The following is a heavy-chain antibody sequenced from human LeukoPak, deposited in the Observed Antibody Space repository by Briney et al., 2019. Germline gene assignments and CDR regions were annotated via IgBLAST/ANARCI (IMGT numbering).Heavy chain of an antibody. CDR2: ISGSGGST. CDR3: AKVVAYYYDSSGYYRLYYFDY. Sequence: PGGSLRLSCAASGFTFSSYAMSWVRQAPGKGPEWVSAISGSGGSTYYADSVKGRFTISRDNSKNTLYLQMNSLRAEDTAVYYCAKVVAYYYDSSGYYRLYYFDYWGQGTLVTVSS. CDR1: GFTFSSYA. V-gene: IGHV3-23*01. D-gene: IGHD3-22*01. J-gene: IGHJ4*02.